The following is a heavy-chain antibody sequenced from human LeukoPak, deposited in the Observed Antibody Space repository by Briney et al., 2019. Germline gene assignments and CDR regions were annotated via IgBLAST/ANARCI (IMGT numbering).Heavy chain of an antibody. CDR2: IGTAGDP. CDR3: ARGGRSNYYYYGMDV. D-gene: IGHD2-2*01. Sequence: GGALRLSCAASGFTFSSYDMHWVRQATGKGLEWVSAIGTAGDPYYPGSVKGRFTISRENAKNSLYLQMNSLRAGDTAVYYCARGGRSNYYYYGMDVWGKGTTVTVSS. J-gene: IGHJ6*04. CDR1: GFTFSSYD. V-gene: IGHV3-13*05.